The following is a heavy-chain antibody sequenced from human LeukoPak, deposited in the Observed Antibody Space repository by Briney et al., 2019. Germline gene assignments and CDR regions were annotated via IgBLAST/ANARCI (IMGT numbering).Heavy chain of an antibody. Sequence: GGSLRLSCAASGFTFSSYGMHWVRQAPGKGLEWVAFIRYDGSNKYYADSVKGRFTISRDNSKNTLYLQMNSLRAEDTAVYYCAKNRLGRCSSTSCSILLDYWGQGTLVTVSS. V-gene: IGHV3-30*02. D-gene: IGHD2-2*01. J-gene: IGHJ4*02. CDR1: GFTFSSYG. CDR3: AKNRLGRCSSTSCSILLDY. CDR2: IRYDGSNK.